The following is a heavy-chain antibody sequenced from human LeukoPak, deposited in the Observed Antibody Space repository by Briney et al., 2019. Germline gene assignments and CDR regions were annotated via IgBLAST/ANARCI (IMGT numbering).Heavy chain of an antibody. V-gene: IGHV3-23*01. D-gene: IGHD3-22*01. CDR1: GFTFSSYA. J-gene: IGHJ4*02. CDR3: AKSNYYDSSGYYYFDY. CDR2: ISGSGGST. Sequence: GGSLRLSCAASGFTFSSYAMSWVRQAPGKGLEWVSAISGSGGSTYYADSVKGRFTISRDNSKNTLCLQMNSLRAEDTAVYYCAKSNYYDSSGYYYFDYWGQGTLVTVSS.